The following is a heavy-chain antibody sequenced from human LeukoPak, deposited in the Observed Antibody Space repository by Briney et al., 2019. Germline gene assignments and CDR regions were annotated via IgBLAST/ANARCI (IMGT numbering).Heavy chain of an antibody. Sequence: SETLSLPFSVSNGSMSSGSYYWSWIRQHPGKGLEWIGYIYYSGRTYYNPSLKSQVTMSVDTSNNQFSLKLNSVTAADTAVYFCARDRDGYGAFDYWGQGTLVCVCS. CDR1: NGSMSSGSYY. CDR3: ARDRDGYGAFDY. V-gene: IGHV4-31*01. D-gene: IGHD5-24*01. J-gene: IGHJ4*02. CDR2: IYYSGRT.